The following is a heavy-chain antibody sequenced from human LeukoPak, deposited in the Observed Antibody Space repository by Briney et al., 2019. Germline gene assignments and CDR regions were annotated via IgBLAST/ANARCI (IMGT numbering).Heavy chain of an antibody. CDR2: ISYDGSNK. Sequence: PGGSLRLSCAASGFTFSSYGMHWVRQAPGKGLEWVAVISYDGSNKYYADSVKGRFTISRDNSKNTLYLQMNSLRAEDTAVYYCAKDVASHYYDSSGYYAWGQGALVTVSS. V-gene: IGHV3-30*18. CDR3: AKDVASHYYDSSGYYA. J-gene: IGHJ5*02. D-gene: IGHD3-22*01. CDR1: GFTFSSYG.